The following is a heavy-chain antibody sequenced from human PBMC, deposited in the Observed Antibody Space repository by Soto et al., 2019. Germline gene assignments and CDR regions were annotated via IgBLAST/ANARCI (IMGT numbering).Heavy chain of an antibody. CDR3: AREGYGGNSGLLSFYYYGMDV. CDR1: GGSISSGGYY. D-gene: IGHD4-17*01. V-gene: IGHV4-31*03. CDR2: IYYSGST. J-gene: IGHJ6*02. Sequence: SETLSLTCTVSGGSISSGGYYWSWIRQHPGKGLEWIGYIYYSGSTYYNPSLKSRVTISVDTSKNQFSLKLSSVTAADTAVYYCAREGYGGNSGLLSFYYYGMDVWGQGTTVTVSS.